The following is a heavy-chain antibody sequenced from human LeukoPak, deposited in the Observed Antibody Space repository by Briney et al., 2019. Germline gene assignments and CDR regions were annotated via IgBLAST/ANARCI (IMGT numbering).Heavy chain of an antibody. J-gene: IGHJ4*02. CDR1: GGSFSGYY. D-gene: IGHD3-10*01. CDR3: ARARTPRYGSGSYSDY. CDR2: INHSGST. V-gene: IGHV4-34*01. Sequence: SETLSLTCAVYGGSFSGYYWSWIRRPPGKGLEWIGEINHSGSTNYNPSLKSRVTISVDTSKNQFSLKLSSVTAADTAVYYCARARTPRYGSGSYSDYWGQGTLVTVSS.